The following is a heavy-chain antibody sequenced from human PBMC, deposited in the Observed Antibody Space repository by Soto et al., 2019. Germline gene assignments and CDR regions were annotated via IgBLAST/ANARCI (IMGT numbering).Heavy chain of an antibody. CDR2: ISYDGSNK. Sequence: PGGSLRLSCAASGFTFSSYGMHWVRQAPGKGMEWVAVISYDGSNKYYAASVKGRFTISRDNSKNTLYLQMNSLRAEDTAVYYCAKVMVPSTRLRDGNNWFDPWGQGTLVTVSS. J-gene: IGHJ5*02. D-gene: IGHD4-17*01. CDR1: GFTFSSYG. CDR3: AKVMVPSTRLRDGNNWFDP. V-gene: IGHV3-30*18.